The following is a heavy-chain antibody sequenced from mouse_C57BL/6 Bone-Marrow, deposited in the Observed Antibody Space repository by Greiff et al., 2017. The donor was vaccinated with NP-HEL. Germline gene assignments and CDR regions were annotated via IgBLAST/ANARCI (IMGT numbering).Heavy chain of an antibody. Sequence: VQLQQPGAELVMPGASVKLSCKASGYTFTSYWMHWVKQRPGQGLEWIGEIDPSDSYTNYNQKFKGKSTLTVDKSSSTAYMQLSSLTSEDSAGYCCARSNDYYGSSCDWYFDVWGTGTAVTVSA. CDR2: IDPSDSYT. V-gene: IGHV1-69*01. CDR3: ARSNDYYGSSCDWYFDV. D-gene: IGHD1-1*01. J-gene: IGHJ1*03. CDR1: GYTFTSYW.